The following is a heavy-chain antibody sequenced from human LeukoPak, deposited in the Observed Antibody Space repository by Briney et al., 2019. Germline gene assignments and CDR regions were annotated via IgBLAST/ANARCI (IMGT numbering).Heavy chain of an antibody. V-gene: IGHV3-30*01. CDR3: ARARVRGVSFFAY. CDR2: ISYDGSNE. CDR1: GFTFSTYA. D-gene: IGHD2-21*01. Sequence: PGGSLRLSCEASGFTFSTYAMHWVRQAPGKGLEWVSEISYDGSNEYYADFVKGRFTISRGKSKNTLYLQMNSLTAEDSAVYYCARARVRGVSFFAYWGQGTLVTVSS. J-gene: IGHJ4*02.